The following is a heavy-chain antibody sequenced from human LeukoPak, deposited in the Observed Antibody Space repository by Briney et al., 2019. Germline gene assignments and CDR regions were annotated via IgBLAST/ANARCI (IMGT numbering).Heavy chain of an antibody. CDR1: GGSISSYY. D-gene: IGHD6-13*01. Sequence: PSETLSLTCTVSGGSISSYYWSWIRQPAGKGLEWIGRIYTSGSTNYNPSLKSRVIMSVDMSKKQFSLKLTSVTAADTAVYYCAREATAAATRGFDYWGQGTLVTVSS. CDR3: AREATAAATRGFDY. CDR2: IYTSGST. V-gene: IGHV4-4*07. J-gene: IGHJ4*02.